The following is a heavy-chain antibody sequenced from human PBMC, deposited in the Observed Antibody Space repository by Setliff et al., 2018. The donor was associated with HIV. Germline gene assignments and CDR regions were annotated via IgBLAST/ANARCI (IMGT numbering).Heavy chain of an antibody. CDR3: ARLDPGYYMDV. D-gene: IGHD2-2*03. CDR2: IIPILGTT. CDR1: GGTFSAYT. Sequence: SVKVSCKASGGTFSAYTISWVRQAPGQGLEWMGRIIPILGTTNYAQKFQGRVTITADKSTSTAYMELSSMRSEDTAVYYCARLDPGYYMDVWGKGTTVTVSS. V-gene: IGHV1-69*08. J-gene: IGHJ6*03.